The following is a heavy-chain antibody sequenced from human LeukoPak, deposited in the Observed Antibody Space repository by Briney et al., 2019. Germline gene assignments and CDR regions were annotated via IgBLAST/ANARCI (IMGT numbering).Heavy chain of an antibody. J-gene: IGHJ4*02. Sequence: GGSLRLSCVPSGFSFSNYAMSWVRQAPGKGLEWVSSISGSGGSTHYVDSVKGRFTISRGNSKNTLYLQMNSLRAEDTAVYYCATNPGRAAAGGVDYWGQGTLVTVSS. V-gene: IGHV3-23*01. D-gene: IGHD6-13*01. CDR2: ISGSGGST. CDR1: GFSFSNYA. CDR3: ATNPGRAAAGGVDY.